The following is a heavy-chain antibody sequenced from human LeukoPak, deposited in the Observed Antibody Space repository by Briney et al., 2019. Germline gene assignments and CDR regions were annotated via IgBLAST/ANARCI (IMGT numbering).Heavy chain of an antibody. Sequence: PSETLSLTCTVSGGSISGYYWNWIRQPPGKGLEWIGYIYYSGSTNYNPSLKSRVTISVDTSKNQFSLKLSSVTAADTAVYYCARESINTYYYYMDVWGKGTTVTVSS. J-gene: IGHJ6*03. V-gene: IGHV4-59*01. CDR3: ARESINTYYYYMDV. D-gene: IGHD1-14*01. CDR2: IYYSGST. CDR1: GGSISGYY.